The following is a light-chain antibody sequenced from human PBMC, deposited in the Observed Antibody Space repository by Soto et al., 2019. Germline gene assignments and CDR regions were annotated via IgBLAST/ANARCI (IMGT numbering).Light chain of an antibody. CDR3: QQYEDTLT. V-gene: IGKV3-20*01. J-gene: IGKJ4*01. CDR1: RRVSSSY. Sequence: EIVLTQSPGTVSLSPGERATLSCRASRRVSSSYLTWYQQKRGQAPRLLIYGASVRAPGIPDRFGGSGSGTDFTLTISRLEPEDFALYYCQQYEDTLTFGGGTKVEIK. CDR2: GAS.